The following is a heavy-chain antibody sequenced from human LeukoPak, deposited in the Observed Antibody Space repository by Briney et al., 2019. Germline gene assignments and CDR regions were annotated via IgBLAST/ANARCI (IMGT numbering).Heavy chain of an antibody. J-gene: IGHJ5*02. CDR3: AREESSSSLGS. CDR2: IIPILGIA. CDR1: GGTFSSYA. Sequence: SVKVSCKASGGTFSSYAISWVRQAPGQGHEWMGRIIPILGIANYAQKLQGRVTITADKSTSTAYMELSSLRSEDTAVYYCAREESSSSLGSWGQGTLVTVSS. D-gene: IGHD6-6*01. V-gene: IGHV1-69*04.